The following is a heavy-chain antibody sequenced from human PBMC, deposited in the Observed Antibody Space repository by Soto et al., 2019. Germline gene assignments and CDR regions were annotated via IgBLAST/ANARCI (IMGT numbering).Heavy chain of an antibody. CDR1: GGTFSSYA. V-gene: IGHV1-69*13. CDR3: ARLPYDYVWGSYRPDNFDY. CDR2: IIPIFGTA. Sequence: SVKVSCKASGGTFSSYAISWVRQAPGQGLEWMGGIIPIFGTANYAQKFQGRVTITADESTSTAYMELSSLRSEDTAVYYCARLPYDYVWGSYRPDNFDYWGQGTLVTVSS. D-gene: IGHD3-16*01. J-gene: IGHJ4*02.